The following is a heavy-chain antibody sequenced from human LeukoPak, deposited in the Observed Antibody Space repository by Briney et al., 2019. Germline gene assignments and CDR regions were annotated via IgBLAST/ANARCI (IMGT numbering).Heavy chain of an antibody. D-gene: IGHD1-26*01. Sequence: SETLSLTCTVSGGPVNSYYWSWIRQPPGKGLEWIGYIYYSGNTNYNPSLESRVTISVDTSKNQFSPKLKSLTAADTAVYYCARDRSGSGSYYYFDPWGQGTLVTVSS. CDR2: IYYSGNT. CDR3: ARDRSGSGSYYYFDP. CDR1: GGPVNSYY. J-gene: IGHJ5*02. V-gene: IGHV4-59*02.